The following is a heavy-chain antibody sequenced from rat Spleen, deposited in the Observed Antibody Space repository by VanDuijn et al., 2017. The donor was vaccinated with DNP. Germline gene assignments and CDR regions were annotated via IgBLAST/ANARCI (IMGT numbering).Heavy chain of an antibody. CDR3: ATEGTNWSAY. J-gene: IGHJ3*01. CDR1: GFTFSDYA. D-gene: IGHD1-11*01. Sequence: EVQLVESGGGLVQPGRSLKLSCSASGFTFSDYAMAWVRQAPTKGLEWVASISTSGGSTYYRDSVKGRFTISRDNAKSTLYLQMDSLRSEDTATYYCATEGTNWSAYWGQGTLVTVSS. CDR2: ISTSGGST. V-gene: IGHV5S23*01.